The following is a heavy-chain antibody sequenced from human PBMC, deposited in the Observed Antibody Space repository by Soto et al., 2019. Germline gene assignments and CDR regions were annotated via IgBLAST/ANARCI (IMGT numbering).Heavy chain of an antibody. CDR3: AQPPIGYYYYYMDV. J-gene: IGHJ6*03. CDR2: ISGSGGST. V-gene: IGHV3-23*01. Sequence: GGSLRLSCAVSGFTFSSYAMSWVRQAPGKGLEWVSAISGSGGSTYYADSVKGRFTISRDNSKNTLYLQMNSLRAEDTAVYYCAQPPIGYYYYYMDVWGKGTTVTVSS. CDR1: GFTFSSYA. D-gene: IGHD2-15*01.